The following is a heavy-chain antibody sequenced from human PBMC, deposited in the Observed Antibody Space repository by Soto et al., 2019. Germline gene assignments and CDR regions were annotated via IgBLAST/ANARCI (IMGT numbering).Heavy chain of an antibody. V-gene: IGHV4-34*01. D-gene: IGHD2-2*01. J-gene: IGHJ4*02. CDR2: ISHGGSA. CDR3: ATAPPAS. Sequence: QVPLQQWGAGLLKPSETLSLTCAVYGGSFSDYHWTWIRQSPGKGLEWIGQISHGGSANYNPSLKVPATISIAPSKNRSPLNLTPVTAAAPACTSGATAPPASGGRGPLVTVPS. CDR1: GGSFSDYH.